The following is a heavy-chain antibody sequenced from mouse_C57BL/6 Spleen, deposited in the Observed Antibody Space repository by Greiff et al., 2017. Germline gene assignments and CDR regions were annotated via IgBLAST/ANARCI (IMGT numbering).Heavy chain of an antibody. CDR3: TRRPG. CDR1: GYTFPDYE. J-gene: IGHJ4*01. Sequence: QVKLQQSGAELVRPGASVTLSCKASGYTFPDYELHWVKQTPVHGLEWIGAIDPETGGTAYNQKFKGKAILTADKSSSTAYMELRSLTSEDSAVYYCTRRPGWGQGTSVTVSS. CDR2: IDPETGGT. V-gene: IGHV1-15*01.